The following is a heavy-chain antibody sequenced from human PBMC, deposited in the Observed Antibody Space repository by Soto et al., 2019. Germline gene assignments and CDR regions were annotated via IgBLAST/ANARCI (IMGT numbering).Heavy chain of an antibody. CDR3: AKDKLEQWLVGGYFDH. J-gene: IGHJ4*02. CDR1: GFTFNRYA. CDR2: IIDDGGRA. D-gene: IGHD6-19*01. V-gene: IGHV3-23*01. Sequence: PGGSLRLSCSASGFTFNRYAMGWVRQAPGKGLEWVSAIIDDGGRAYYADSVKGRFTISRDNFKNTLPLQMNSLRAEDTAVYYCAKDKLEQWLVGGYFDHWGQGTQVTVSS.